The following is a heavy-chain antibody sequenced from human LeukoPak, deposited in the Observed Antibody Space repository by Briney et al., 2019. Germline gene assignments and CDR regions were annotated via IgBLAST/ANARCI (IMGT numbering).Heavy chain of an antibody. D-gene: IGHD2-15*01. CDR1: GGSFSGYY. J-gene: IGHJ6*02. CDR3: AREVYCRGGSCYSRDYYYYGMDV. Sequence: SETLSLTCAVYGGSFSGYYWSWIRQPPGKGLEWIGEINHSGSTNYNPSLKSRVTISVDTSKNQFSLKLSSVTAADTAVYYCAREVYCRGGSCYSRDYYYYGMDVWGQGTTVTVSS. CDR2: INHSGST. V-gene: IGHV4-34*01.